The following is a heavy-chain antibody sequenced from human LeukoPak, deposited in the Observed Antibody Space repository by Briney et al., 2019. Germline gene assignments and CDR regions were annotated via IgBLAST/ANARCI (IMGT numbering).Heavy chain of an antibody. D-gene: IGHD4-17*01. CDR2: IRGGGGSA. CDR3: ARDPNGDYIGAFDM. Sequence: GGSLRLSCTASGFTFSAYAMMWVRQAPGKGPEWVSAIRGGGGSAFYADSVKGRFTISRDNSKYTLFLQMNSLRAEDTAVYYCARDPNGDYIGAFDMWGPGAMVTVSS. CDR1: GFTFSAYA. J-gene: IGHJ3*02. V-gene: IGHV3-23*01.